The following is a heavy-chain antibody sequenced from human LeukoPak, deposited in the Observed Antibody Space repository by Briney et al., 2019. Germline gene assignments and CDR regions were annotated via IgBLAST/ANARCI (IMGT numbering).Heavy chain of an antibody. CDR3: AREYLVTARFDP. V-gene: IGHV3-74*01. CDR1: GFTFSSHW. J-gene: IGHJ5*02. Sequence: GGSLRLSCAASGFTFSSHWMHWVRQAPGKGLVWVSRINSDGSSRSYADSVKGRFTISRHNAKNTLYLQMNSLRAEDTAVYYCAREYLVTARFDPWGQGTLVTVSS. CDR2: INSDGSSR. D-gene: IGHD3-9*01.